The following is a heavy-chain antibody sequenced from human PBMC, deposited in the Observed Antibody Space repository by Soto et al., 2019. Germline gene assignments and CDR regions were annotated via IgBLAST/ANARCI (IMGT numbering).Heavy chain of an antibody. Sequence: ASVKVSCKTSGYTFINYDINWVRQAHGKGLGWMGLMNPKSGKTGYAQKFQGRVSMTRDTSTSTAYMELNSLRSEDTATYYCSSTPGDYWGQGTLVTVSS. CDR1: GYTFINYD. D-gene: IGHD2-15*01. CDR2: MNPKSGKT. V-gene: IGHV1-8*01. CDR3: SSTPGDY. J-gene: IGHJ4*02.